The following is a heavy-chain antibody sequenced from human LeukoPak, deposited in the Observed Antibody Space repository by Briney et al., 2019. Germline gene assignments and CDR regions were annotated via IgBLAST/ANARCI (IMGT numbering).Heavy chain of an antibody. CDR2: IYSGGST. J-gene: IGHJ5*02. V-gene: IGHV3-66*01. D-gene: IGHD6-19*01. CDR3: ARGRAAVAVWGDWFDP. Sequence: TGGSLRLSCAASGFTVSSNYMSWVRQAPGKGLEWVSVIYSGGSTYYADSVKGRFTISRDNPKNTLYLQMNSLRAEDTAVYYCARGRAAVAVWGDWFDPWGQGTLVTVSS. CDR1: GFTVSSNY.